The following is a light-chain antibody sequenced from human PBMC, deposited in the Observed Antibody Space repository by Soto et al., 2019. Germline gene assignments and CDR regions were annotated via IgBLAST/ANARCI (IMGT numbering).Light chain of an antibody. CDR3: QQYYNWPPFT. V-gene: IGKV3-15*01. Sequence: EIVMTQSPATLSVSPGERATLSCRASQSVSINLAWYQHKPGQAPRLLIYAASTRASGIPVRFSGSGSGTEFTLTISSLQSEDFANYYCQQYYNWPPFTFGQGTKVDIK. CDR2: AAS. J-gene: IGKJ3*01. CDR1: QSVSIN.